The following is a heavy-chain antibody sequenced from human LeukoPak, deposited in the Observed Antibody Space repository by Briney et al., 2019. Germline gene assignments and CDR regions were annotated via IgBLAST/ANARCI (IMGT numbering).Heavy chain of an antibody. CDR2: IYTSGST. CDR1: GGSISSYY. J-gene: IGHJ5*02. Sequence: SETLTLTRTVSGGSISSYYWSWIRQPAGKGLEWIGRIYTSGSTNYNPSLKSRVTMSVDTSKNQFSLKLSSVTAADTAVYYCARDRSLSPPDWFDPWGQGTLVTVSS. D-gene: IGHD2-2*01. V-gene: IGHV4-4*07. CDR3: ARDRSLSPPDWFDP.